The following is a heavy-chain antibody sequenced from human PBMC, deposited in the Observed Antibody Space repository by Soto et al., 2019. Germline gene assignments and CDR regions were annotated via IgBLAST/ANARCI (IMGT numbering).Heavy chain of an antibody. V-gene: IGHV3-33*08. D-gene: IGHD6-6*01. J-gene: IGHJ4*02. CDR2: IWYDGSNK. Sequence: GGSLRLSCAASGFTFSSYGMHWVRQAPGKGLEWVAVIWYDGSNKYYADSVKGRFTISRDNSKNTLYLQMNSLRAEDTAVYYCAREGGSSSRYFDYWGQGTLVTVSS. CDR1: GFTFSSYG. CDR3: AREGGSSSRYFDY.